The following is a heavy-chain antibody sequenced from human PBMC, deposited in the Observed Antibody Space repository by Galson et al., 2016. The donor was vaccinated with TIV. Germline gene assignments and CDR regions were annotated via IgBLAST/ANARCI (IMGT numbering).Heavy chain of an antibody. CDR3: ARDRVVDATYYYYYYGMVV. J-gene: IGHJ6*02. Sequence: SLRLSCAASGLSVSINYMTWVRQAPGKGLEWVSLISDGGKTYYSDSVKGRFTVSRDNSKNTLYLQMNSLRVEDTAVYYCARDRVVDATYYYYYYGMVVWGQGTAVTVSS. D-gene: IGHD2-15*01. CDR2: ISDGGKT. CDR1: GLSVSINY. V-gene: IGHV3-66*02.